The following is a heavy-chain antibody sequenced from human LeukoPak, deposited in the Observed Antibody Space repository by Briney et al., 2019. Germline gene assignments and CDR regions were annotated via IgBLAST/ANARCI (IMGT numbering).Heavy chain of an antibody. D-gene: IGHD3-10*01. CDR3: ARGRSTMVRGVIYYYYMDV. CDR1: GGTFSSYA. CDR2: IIPIFGTA. Sequence: GASVKVSCKASGGTFSSYAISWVRQAPGQGLEWMGGIIPIFGTANYAQKFQGRVTITTDESTSTAYMELSSLGSEDTAVYYCARGRSTMVRGVIYYYYMDVWGKGTTVTVSS. J-gene: IGHJ6*03. V-gene: IGHV1-69*05.